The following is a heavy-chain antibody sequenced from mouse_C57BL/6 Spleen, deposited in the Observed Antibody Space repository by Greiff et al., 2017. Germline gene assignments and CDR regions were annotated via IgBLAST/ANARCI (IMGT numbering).Heavy chain of an antibody. D-gene: IGHD1-2*01. CDR1: GYTFTSYW. CDR2: IDPSDSYT. CDR3: ARTTAPWYFDV. J-gene: IGHJ1*03. Sequence: VQLQQPGAELVMPGASVKLSCKASGYTFTSYWMHWVKQRPGQGLEWIGEIDPSDSYTNYNQTFKGKSTLTVDKSSSTAYMQLSSLTSEDSAVYYCARTTAPWYFDVWGTGTTVTVSS. V-gene: IGHV1-69*01.